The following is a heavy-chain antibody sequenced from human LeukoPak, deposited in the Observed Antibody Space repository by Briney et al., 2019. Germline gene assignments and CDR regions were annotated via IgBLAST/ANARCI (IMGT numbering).Heavy chain of an antibody. Sequence: ASVKVSCTASGYTFTSYGISWVRQAPGQGLEWMGWISAYNGNTNYAQKLQGRVTMTTDTSTSTAYMELRSLRSDDTAVYYCARDLGATSTEAYYFDYWGQGTLVTVSS. J-gene: IGHJ4*02. CDR1: GYTFTSYG. D-gene: IGHD3-16*01. CDR2: ISAYNGNT. CDR3: ARDLGATSTEAYYFDY. V-gene: IGHV1-18*01.